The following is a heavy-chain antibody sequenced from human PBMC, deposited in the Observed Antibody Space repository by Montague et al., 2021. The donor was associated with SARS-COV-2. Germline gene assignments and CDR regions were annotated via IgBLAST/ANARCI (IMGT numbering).Heavy chain of an antibody. CDR1: GSCVTSANW. CDR2: IYHTGNT. J-gene: IGHJ4*02. V-gene: IGHV4-4*02. Sequence: SETLSLTCGGPGSCVTSANWWSWVRQPTGKGLEWIGEIYHTGNTNYSPSLKNRVSISLDKSKNQLSLRLNSVTAADTAVYYCASPKEGSGYYRPFDYWGQGILVTVSS. CDR3: ASPKEGSGYYRPFDY. D-gene: IGHD3-22*01.